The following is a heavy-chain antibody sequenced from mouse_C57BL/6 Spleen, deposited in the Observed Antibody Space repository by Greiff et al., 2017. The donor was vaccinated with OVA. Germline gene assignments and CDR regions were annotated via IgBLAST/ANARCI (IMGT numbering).Heavy chain of an antibody. CDR2: ISNGGGST. J-gene: IGHJ4*01. D-gene: IGHD2-1*01. Sequence: EVQLVESGGGLVQPGGSLKLSCAASGFTFSDYYMYWVRQTPEKRLEWVAYISNGGGSTYYPDTVKGRFTISRDNAKNTLYLQMSRLKSEDTAMYYCARQRDYYGNYVGAMDYWGQGTSVTVSS. CDR3: ARQRDYYGNYVGAMDY. V-gene: IGHV5-12*01. CDR1: GFTFSDYY.